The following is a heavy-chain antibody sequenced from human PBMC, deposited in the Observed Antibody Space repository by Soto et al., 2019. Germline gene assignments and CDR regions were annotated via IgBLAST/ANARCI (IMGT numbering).Heavy chain of an antibody. D-gene: IGHD3-22*01. J-gene: IGHJ4*02. CDR3: ARAPMIVVVTHSYYFDY. V-gene: IGHV4-34*01. Sequence: SETLSLTCAGYGGSFSCYYWIWIRQPPGKGLEWIGEINHSGSTNYNPSLKSRVTISVDTSKNQFSLKLSSVTAADTAVYYCARAPMIVVVTHSYYFDYWGRGTLVTVSS. CDR2: INHSGST. CDR1: GGSFSCYY.